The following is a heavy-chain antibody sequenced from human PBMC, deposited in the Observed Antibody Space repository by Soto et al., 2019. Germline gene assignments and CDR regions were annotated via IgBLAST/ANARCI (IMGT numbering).Heavy chain of an antibody. Sequence: PSETLSLTCTVSGGSISSSSYYWGWIRQPPGKGLEWIGSIYYSGSTYYNPSLKSRVTISVDTSKNQFSLKLSSVTAADTAVYYCARWFGELLFDYWGQGTLVTVSS. CDR1: GGSISSSSYY. D-gene: IGHD3-10*01. V-gene: IGHV4-39*01. CDR2: IYYSGST. CDR3: ARWFGELLFDY. J-gene: IGHJ4*02.